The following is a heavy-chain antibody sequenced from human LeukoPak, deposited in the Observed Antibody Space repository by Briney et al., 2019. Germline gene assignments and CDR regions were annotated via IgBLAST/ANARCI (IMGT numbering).Heavy chain of an antibody. CDR2: IYYSGST. CDR1: GGSISSGDYY. J-gene: IGHJ4*02. Sequence: SETLSLTCTVSGGSISSGDYYWSWVRQPPGKGLEWIGYIYYSGSTNYNPSLKSRVTISVDTSKNQFSLKLSSVTAADTAVYYCARAYDFWSGYYGSEGYYFDYWGQGTLVTVSS. V-gene: IGHV4-61*08. CDR3: ARAYDFWSGYYGSEGYYFDY. D-gene: IGHD3-3*01.